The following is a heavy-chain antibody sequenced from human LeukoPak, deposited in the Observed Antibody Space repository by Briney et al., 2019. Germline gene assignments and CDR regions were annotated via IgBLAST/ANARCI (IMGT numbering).Heavy chain of an antibody. D-gene: IGHD6-19*01. Sequence: PGGSLRLSCAASGFTFSSYEMNWVRQAPGKGLEWVSYISNSGRTRYYPDSVKGRFTISRDNAKNTLYLQMNSLRAEDTAVYYCARVGRGSSGWYKGAFDIWGQGTMVTVSS. CDR3: ARVGRGSSGWYKGAFDI. J-gene: IGHJ3*02. CDR2: ISNSGRTR. V-gene: IGHV3-48*03. CDR1: GFTFSSYE.